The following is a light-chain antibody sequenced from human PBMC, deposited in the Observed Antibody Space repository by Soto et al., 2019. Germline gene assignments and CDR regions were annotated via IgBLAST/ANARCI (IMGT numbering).Light chain of an antibody. CDR3: QQRNSWPIT. CDR2: DAS. J-gene: IGKJ5*01. CDR1: QSVSSY. Sequence: EIVLTRSPATLSLSPGERATLSCRASQSVSSYLAWYQQKPGQAPRLLIYDASNGATGIPARFSGSGSGTDLTLTISSLEPEDFAVYYCQQRNSWPITFGQGTRLEIK. V-gene: IGKV3-11*01.